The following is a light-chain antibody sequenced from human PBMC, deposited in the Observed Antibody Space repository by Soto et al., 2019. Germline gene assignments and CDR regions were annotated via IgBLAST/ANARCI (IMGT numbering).Light chain of an antibody. J-gene: IGKJ1*01. CDR2: DAS. CDR3: QQYNNYWT. CDR1: QRISSW. V-gene: IGKV1-5*01. Sequence: DIQMTQSPSTLSASVGDRVTITCRASQRISSWLAWYQQKPGKAPKLLIYDASSLESGVPSRFSGSESATEFTLTISSRQPDYFATYYCQQYNNYWTFGQGTKGDIK.